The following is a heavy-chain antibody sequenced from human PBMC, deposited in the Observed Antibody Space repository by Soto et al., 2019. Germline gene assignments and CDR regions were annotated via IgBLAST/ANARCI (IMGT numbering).Heavy chain of an antibody. V-gene: IGHV1-46*01. J-gene: IGHJ6*02. CDR2: INPSGGST. CDR3: ARDPGGASGYCGMDV. CDR1: GYTFTSYY. D-gene: IGHD3-10*01. Sequence: QVQLVQSGAEVKKPGASVKVSCKASGYTFTSYYMHWVRQAPGQGLEWMGIINPSGGSTSYAQKFQGRVTMTRDTSTSTVYMELGSLRSEDTAVYYFARDPGGASGYCGMDVWGQGTTVTVSS.